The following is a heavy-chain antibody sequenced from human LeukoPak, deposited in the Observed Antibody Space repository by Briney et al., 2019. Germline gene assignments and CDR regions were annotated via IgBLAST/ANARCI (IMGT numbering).Heavy chain of an antibody. V-gene: IGHV1-46*01. J-gene: IGHJ4*02. CDR1: GYTFTSYY. Sequence: ASVKVSCKASGYTFTSYYMHWVRPAPGQGLEWMGIINPSGGSTSYAQKFQGRVTMTRDTSTRTVYMELSSLRSEDTAVYYCARAYVIVGPRYYFDYWGQGTLVTVSS. CDR2: INPSGGST. CDR3: ARAYVIVGPRYYFDY. D-gene: IGHD2-21*01.